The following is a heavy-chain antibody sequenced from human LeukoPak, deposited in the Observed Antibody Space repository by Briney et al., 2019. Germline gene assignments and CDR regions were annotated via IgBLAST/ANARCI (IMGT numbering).Heavy chain of an antibody. CDR3: ARAWQQLRVDYFDY. V-gene: IGHV1-2*02. Sequence: GASVKVSCKASGYTFTGYYMHWVRQAPGQGLEWMGWINPNSGGTNYAQKFQGRVTMTRDTSISTTYMELSRLRSGDTAVYYCARAWQQLRVDYFDYWGQGTLVTVSS. CDR2: INPNSGGT. D-gene: IGHD6-13*01. CDR1: GYTFTGYY. J-gene: IGHJ4*02.